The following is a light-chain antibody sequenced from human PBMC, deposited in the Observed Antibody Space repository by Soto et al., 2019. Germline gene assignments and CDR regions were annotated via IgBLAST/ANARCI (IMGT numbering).Light chain of an antibody. V-gene: IGKV3-15*01. CDR2: GAS. CDR1: QSVSNN. CDR3: KQYKEWPPFT. Sequence: EIVLTQSQATLSLSPGERATLSCRASQSVSNNVAWYQQKPGQAPRLLILGASTRATGIPARFSGSGSGTEFTLSISSLQSEDFAVYYCKQYKEWPPFTFGQGTRLAIK. J-gene: IGKJ5*01.